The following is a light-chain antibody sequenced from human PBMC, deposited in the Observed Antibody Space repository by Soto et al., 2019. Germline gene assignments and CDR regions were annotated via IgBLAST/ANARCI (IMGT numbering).Light chain of an antibody. V-gene: IGKV3-20*01. Sequence: EIVLTQSPGTLSLSPGERATLSCRASQSVSSSYLAWYQKKPGQAPRLLIYGASSRATRIPDRFSGSGSGTDFTLTISRLEPEDFAVYYCQQYGNTLTFGPGTKVDIK. CDR3: QQYGNTLT. CDR2: GAS. J-gene: IGKJ3*01. CDR1: QSVSSSY.